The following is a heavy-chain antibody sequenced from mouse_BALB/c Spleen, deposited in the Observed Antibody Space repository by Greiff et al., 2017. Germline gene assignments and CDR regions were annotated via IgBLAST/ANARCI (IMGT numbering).Heavy chain of an antibody. J-gene: IGHJ4*01. CDR1: GFTFSSYY. Sequence: EVKLMESGGGLVKLGGSLKLSCAASGFTFSSYYMSWVRQTPEKRLELVAAINSNGGSTYYPDTVKGRFTISRDNAKNTLYLQMSSLKSEDTALYYCARHDYDYYAMDYWGQGTSVTVSS. D-gene: IGHD2-4*01. CDR3: ARHDYDYYAMDY. CDR2: INSNGGST. V-gene: IGHV5-6-2*01.